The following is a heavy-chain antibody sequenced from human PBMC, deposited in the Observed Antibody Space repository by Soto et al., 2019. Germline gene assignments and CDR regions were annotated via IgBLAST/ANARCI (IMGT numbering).Heavy chain of an antibody. J-gene: IGHJ5*02. CDR2: IIPIFGTA. CDR1: GGTFSSYA. CDR3: ARDRHSSSWSNNWFDP. V-gene: IGHV1-69*01. Sequence: QVQLVQSGAEVKKPGSSVEVSCKASGGTFSSYAISWVRQAPGQGLEWMGGIIPIFGTANYAQKFQGRVTITADESTSTAYMELSSLRSEDTAVYYCARDRHSSSWSNNWFDPWGQGTLVTVSS. D-gene: IGHD6-13*01.